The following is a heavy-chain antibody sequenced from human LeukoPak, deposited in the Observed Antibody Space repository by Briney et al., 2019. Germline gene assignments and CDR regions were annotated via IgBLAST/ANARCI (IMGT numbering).Heavy chain of an antibody. CDR2: INSDGSST. J-gene: IGHJ6*03. CDR3: ARMRGSSGWGYYDYYMDV. CDR1: GFTFSSYW. Sequence: PGGSLRLSCAASGFTFSSYWMHWVRQAPGKGLVWVSRINSDGSSTSYADSVKGRFTISRDDAKNTLYLQMNSLRAEDTAVYYCARMRGSSGWGYYDYYMDVWGKGTTVTISS. D-gene: IGHD6-19*01. V-gene: IGHV3-74*01.